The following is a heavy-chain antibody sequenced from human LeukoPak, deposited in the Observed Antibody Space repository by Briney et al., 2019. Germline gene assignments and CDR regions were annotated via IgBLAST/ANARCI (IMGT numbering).Heavy chain of an antibody. V-gene: IGHV2-5*01. CDR2: MYCNDNK. Sequence: SGPTLFNPTPALTLTCTFSGFSLRTSGVGVDWIRQPPAKALDWLALMYCNDNKRYSPSLKSRLTITKDTSKNQVVLTMTNMDPVDTATYYCARAVSPGYCSSTSCLNWFDPWGQGTLVTVSS. CDR1: GFSLRTSGVG. D-gene: IGHD2-2*01. CDR3: ARAVSPGYCSSTSCLNWFDP. J-gene: IGHJ5*02.